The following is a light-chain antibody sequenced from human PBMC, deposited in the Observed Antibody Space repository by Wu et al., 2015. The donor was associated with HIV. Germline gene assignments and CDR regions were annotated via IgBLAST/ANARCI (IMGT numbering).Light chain of an antibody. J-gene: IGKJ5*01. CDR3: QQRSRWPLT. V-gene: IGKV3-11*01. CDR1: QSVGNS. CDR2: DAS. Sequence: VVLTQSPAILSLSTGERATLSCRTSQSVGNSLGWYQQKPGQAPRLLIFDASNRATGIPARFSGSGSETDFTLTISSLEPEDFAVYYCQQRSRWPLTFGQGTRLEIK.